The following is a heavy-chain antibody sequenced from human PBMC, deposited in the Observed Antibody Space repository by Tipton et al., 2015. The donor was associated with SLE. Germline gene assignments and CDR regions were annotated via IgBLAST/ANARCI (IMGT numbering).Heavy chain of an antibody. CDR1: GFTFSSYW. V-gene: IGHV3-7*01. CDR3: AGDPNGMDV. CDR2: IKQDGSEK. Sequence: SLRLSCAASGFTFSSYWMSWVRQAPGKGLEWVANIKQDGSEKYYVDSVKGRFTISRDNAKNSLYLRMNSLRAEDTAVYYCAGDPNGMDVWGQGTTVTVS. J-gene: IGHJ6*02.